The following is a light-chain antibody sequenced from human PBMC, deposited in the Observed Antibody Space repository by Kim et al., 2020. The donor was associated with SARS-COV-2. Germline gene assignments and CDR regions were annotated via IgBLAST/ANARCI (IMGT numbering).Light chain of an antibody. J-gene: IGKJ2*01. Sequence: SPGERATLYCRASQSVTSNLAWYQQRPGQAPRLLIYGASIRATGIPDRFSGSGSGTEFTLTISSLQPEDFALYYCQQYNRWPPYIFGQGTKLEI. CDR2: GAS. CDR1: QSVTSN. V-gene: IGKV3-15*01. CDR3: QQYNRWPPYI.